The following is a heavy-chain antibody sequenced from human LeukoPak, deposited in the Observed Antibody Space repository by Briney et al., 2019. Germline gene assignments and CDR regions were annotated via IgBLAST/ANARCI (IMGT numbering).Heavy chain of an antibody. CDR3: ASRSSIVAATVLFDY. CDR1: GFTFSNYA. CDR2: ITGGGTRA. J-gene: IGHJ4*02. Sequence: PGVSLRLSCAASGFTFSNYAMSWVRQAPGKGLEWVSPITGGGTRAYYADSVKGRFPISRDNSGYTLHLQMNSLRAEDTAVYYCASRSSIVAATVLFDYWGQGTLVTVSS. D-gene: IGHD6-13*01. V-gene: IGHV3-23*01.